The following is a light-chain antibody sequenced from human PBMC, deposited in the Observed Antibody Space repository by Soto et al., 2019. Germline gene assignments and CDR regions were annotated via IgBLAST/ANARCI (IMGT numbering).Light chain of an antibody. Sequence: QSVLTQPASVSGSPGQSITISCTGTSSDVGSYNFVSWYQQLPGKARKLMIYEVSNRPSGVSNRFSGSKSGNTASLTISGLQAEDEADYDCSSYTTSSNYVFGSGTKVTVL. CDR2: EVS. CDR3: SSYTTSSNYV. CDR1: SSDVGSYNF. J-gene: IGLJ1*01. V-gene: IGLV2-14*01.